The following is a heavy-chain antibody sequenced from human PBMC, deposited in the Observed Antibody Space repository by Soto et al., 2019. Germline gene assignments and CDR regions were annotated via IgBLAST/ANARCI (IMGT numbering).Heavy chain of an antibody. D-gene: IGHD3-3*01. CDR2: ISWNSGSI. CDR3: AKGRFLEWWATYYFDY. V-gene: IGHV3-9*01. CDR1: GFTFDDYA. Sequence: GGSLRLSCAASGFTFDDYAMHWVRQAPGKGLEWVSGISWNSGSIGYADSVKGRFTISRDNAKNSLYLQMNSLRAEDTALYYCAKGRFLEWWATYYFDYWGQGTLVTVSS. J-gene: IGHJ4*02.